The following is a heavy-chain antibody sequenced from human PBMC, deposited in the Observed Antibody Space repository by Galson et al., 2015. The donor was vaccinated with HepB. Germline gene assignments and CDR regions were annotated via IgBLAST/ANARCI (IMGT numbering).Heavy chain of an antibody. Sequence: SVKVSCKASGGNFSNYAISWVRQAPGQGLEWMAGIIPIFGVSNYAQKLQGRVTITADESTSTAYMELSSLRSEDTAVYYCARESNYGDYGKDAFDIWGQGTMVTVSS. D-gene: IGHD4-17*01. CDR1: GGNFSNYA. J-gene: IGHJ3*02. CDR2: IIPIFGVS. CDR3: ARESNYGDYGKDAFDI. V-gene: IGHV1-69*13.